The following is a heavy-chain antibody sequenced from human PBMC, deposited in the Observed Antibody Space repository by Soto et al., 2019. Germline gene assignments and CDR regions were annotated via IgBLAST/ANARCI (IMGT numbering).Heavy chain of an antibody. V-gene: IGHV3-30*18. J-gene: IGHJ4*02. CDR2: ISYDGSNK. CDR3: AKDGYGDPARFDY. CDR1: GFTFSSYG. D-gene: IGHD5-18*01. Sequence: QVQLVESGGGVVQPGRSLRLSCAASGFTFSSYGMHWVRQAPGKGLEWVAVISYDGSNKYYADSVKGRFTISRDNSKNTLYLQMNSLRAEDTAVYYCAKDGYGDPARFDYWGLGTLVTVSS.